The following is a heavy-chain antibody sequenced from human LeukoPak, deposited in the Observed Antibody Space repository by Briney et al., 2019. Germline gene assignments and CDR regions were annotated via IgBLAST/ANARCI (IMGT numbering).Heavy chain of an antibody. J-gene: IGHJ4*02. CDR2: INHSGST. Sequence: SETLSLTCAVYGGSFSGHYWSWIRQPPGKGLEWIGEINHSGSTNYNPSLKSRVTISVDTSKNQFSLKLSSVTAADTAVYYCASVNINNWHSCDYWGQGTLVTVSS. CDR1: GGSFSGHY. V-gene: IGHV4-34*01. D-gene: IGHD1-1*01. CDR3: ASVNINNWHSCDY.